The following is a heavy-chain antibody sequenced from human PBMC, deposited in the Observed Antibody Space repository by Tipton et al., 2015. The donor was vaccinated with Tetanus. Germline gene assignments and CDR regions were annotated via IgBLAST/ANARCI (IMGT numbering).Heavy chain of an antibody. CDR2: INPDGRRA. D-gene: IGHD1-1*01. V-gene: IGHV3-74*01. CDR3: ARRSLTNYGLDV. CDR1: GFTLSDYY. J-gene: IGHJ6*02. Sequence: SLRLSCAASGFTLSDYYMSWIRQAPGKGLVWISRINPDGRRANYADSVKGRFTISRDHAKNTVYLQMNSLRAEDTAVYFCARRSLTNYGLDVWGQGTPVTVSS.